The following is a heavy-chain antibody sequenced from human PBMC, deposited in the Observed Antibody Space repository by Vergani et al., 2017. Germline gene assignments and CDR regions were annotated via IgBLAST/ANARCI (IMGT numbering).Heavy chain of an antibody. V-gene: IGHV1-8*01. CDR3: AISLRYFDWLPCY. CDR1: GYTFTSYT. J-gene: IGHJ4*02. CDR2: MNPNSGNT. Sequence: QVQMVQSGSELKKPGASLKVSCKASGYTFTSYTINWVRQAPGQGLEWMGWMNPNSGNTGYAQKFQGRVTITRNTSISTAYMELSSLRSEDTAVYYCAISLRYFDWLPCYWGQGTLVTVSS. D-gene: IGHD3-9*01.